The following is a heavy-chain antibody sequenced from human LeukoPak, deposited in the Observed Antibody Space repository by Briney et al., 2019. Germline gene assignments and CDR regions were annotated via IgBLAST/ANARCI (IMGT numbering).Heavy chain of an antibody. Sequence: GASVKVSCKASGYTFTSYYMHWVRQAPGQGLEWMGIINPSGGSTSYAQKFQGRVTMTRDTSTSTVYMELSSLRSEDKAVYYCARVFVAAAVDYWGQGTLVTVSS. J-gene: IGHJ4*02. CDR2: INPSGGST. CDR1: GYTFTSYY. D-gene: IGHD6-13*01. V-gene: IGHV1-46*01. CDR3: ARVFVAAAVDY.